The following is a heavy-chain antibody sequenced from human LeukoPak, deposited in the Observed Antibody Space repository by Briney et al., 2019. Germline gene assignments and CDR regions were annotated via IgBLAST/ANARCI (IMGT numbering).Heavy chain of an antibody. J-gene: IGHJ3*02. CDR3: ATTSESLVYCGGDCDPSNI. D-gene: IGHD2-21*02. CDR2: IYYSGNT. V-gene: IGHV4-39*07. CDR1: GGFISGSSYF. Sequence: SETLSLTCAVSGGFISGSSYFWGWIRQPPGKGLEWIGSIYYSGNTYYNPSLKSRVTISVDASKNQFSLKLSSVTAADTAVYYCATTSESLVYCGGDCDPSNIWGQGTMVTVSS.